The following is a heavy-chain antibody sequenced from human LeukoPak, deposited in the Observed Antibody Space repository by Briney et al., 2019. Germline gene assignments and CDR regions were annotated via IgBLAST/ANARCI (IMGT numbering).Heavy chain of an antibody. D-gene: IGHD3-10*01. Sequence: ASVKVSCKASGYTFTSYGISWVRQAPGQGLEWMGWINPNSGGTNYAQKFQGRVTMTTDTSTSTAYMELRSLRSDDTAVYYCASRVSDYGSGSFESDAFDIWGQGTMVTVSS. V-gene: IGHV1-18*01. CDR2: INPNSGGT. CDR1: GYTFTSYG. J-gene: IGHJ3*02. CDR3: ASRVSDYGSGSFESDAFDI.